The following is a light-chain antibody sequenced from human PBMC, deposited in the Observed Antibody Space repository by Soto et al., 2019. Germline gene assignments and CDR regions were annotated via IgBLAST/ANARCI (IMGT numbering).Light chain of an antibody. CDR1: SSDVGGYNY. CDR2: DVS. J-gene: IGLJ2*01. Sequence: QSALTQPASVSGSPGQSITISCTGTSSDVGGYNYVSWHQQHPGKAPKLMIYDVSNRPSGVSNRFSGSKSGNTASLTISGLQAEDEADYYCNSYTSSSTLVVFGGGTKLTVL. CDR3: NSYTSSSTLVV. V-gene: IGLV2-14*01.